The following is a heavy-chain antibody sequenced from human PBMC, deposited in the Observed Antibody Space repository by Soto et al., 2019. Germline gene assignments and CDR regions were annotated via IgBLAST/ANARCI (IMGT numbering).Heavy chain of an antibody. V-gene: IGHV1-46*01. D-gene: IGHD6-6*01. J-gene: IGHJ6*02. CDR1: GYTFTSYY. CDR3: ARDLGDLAARPNYYYYYGMDV. CDR2: INPSGGST. Sequence: VASVKVSCKASGYTFTSYYMHWVRQAPGQGLEWMGIINPSGGSTSYAQKFQGRVTMTRDTSTSTVYMELSSLRSEDTAVYYCARDLGDLAARPNYYYYYGMDVWGQGTTVTVSS.